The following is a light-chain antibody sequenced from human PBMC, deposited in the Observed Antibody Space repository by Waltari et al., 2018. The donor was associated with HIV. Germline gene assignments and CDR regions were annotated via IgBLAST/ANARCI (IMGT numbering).Light chain of an antibody. J-gene: IGLJ1*01. CDR1: NMGSTS. V-gene: IGLV3-21*04. CDR3: QVWDSSSDHPV. Sequence: SYVLTQPPSVSVAPGQTDRLPCGVTNMGSTSVKWYQQKPGPAPALVIYSDSDRPSGIPERFAGSNSGNTATLTISRVEAGDEADYYCQVWDSSSDHPVFGTGTKVTVL. CDR2: SDS.